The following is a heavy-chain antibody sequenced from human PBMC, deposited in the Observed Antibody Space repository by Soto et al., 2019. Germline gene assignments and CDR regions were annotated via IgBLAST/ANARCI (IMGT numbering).Heavy chain of an antibody. Sequence: QITLKESGPTLVKPTQTLTLTCTFSGFSLSTSGVGVGWIRQPPGKALEWLALIYWDDDKRYSPSLKSRLTTTKDTSKNQVVLTMTNMDPVDTATYYCAHKVATIWDSDAFDIWGQGTMVTVSS. CDR2: IYWDDDK. CDR3: AHKVATIWDSDAFDI. CDR1: GFSLSTSGVG. D-gene: IGHD5-12*01. V-gene: IGHV2-5*02. J-gene: IGHJ3*02.